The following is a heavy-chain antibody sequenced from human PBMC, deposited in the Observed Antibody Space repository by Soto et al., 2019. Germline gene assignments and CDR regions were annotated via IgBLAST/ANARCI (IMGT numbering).Heavy chain of an antibody. J-gene: IGHJ6*02. CDR3: ASRVLCDMDV. V-gene: IGHV1-46*01. D-gene: IGHD2-21*01. CDR1: GDTFTTNF. CDR2: INPNSGAT. Sequence: QEQLVQSGAEVKEPGASLKVSCKASGDTFTTNFIHWVRQAPGQGLEWMGTINPNSGATLYAQEFQGRLTLTTDTSTSTVSLDLTGLKPEDSAVYYCASRVLCDMDVWGQGTTVTVSS.